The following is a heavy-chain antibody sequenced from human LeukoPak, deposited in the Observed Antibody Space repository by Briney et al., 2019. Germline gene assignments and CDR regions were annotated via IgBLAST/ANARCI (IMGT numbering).Heavy chain of an antibody. CDR1: GGTFSSYA. Sequence: ASVKVSCKASGGTFSSYAISWVRQAPGQGLEWMGGIIPIFGIANYAQKFQGRVTITADESTSTAYMELSSLRSEDTAVYYCAKDKVGAPDDAFDIWGQRTMVTVSS. J-gene: IGHJ3*02. CDR2: IIPIFGIA. CDR3: AKDKVGAPDDAFDI. V-gene: IGHV1-69*13. D-gene: IGHD1-26*01.